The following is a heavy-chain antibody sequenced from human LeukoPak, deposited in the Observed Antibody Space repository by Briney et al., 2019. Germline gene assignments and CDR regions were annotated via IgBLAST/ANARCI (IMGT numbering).Heavy chain of an antibody. CDR3: ARQDERTSFDF. J-gene: IGHJ4*02. V-gene: IGHV4-59*08. Sequence: SETLSLTYTVSGGSINSYYWSWIRQPPGKGLEWIGYIYYSGSTSYNPSLKSRVTISVDTSKNQFSLRLTSVTAADTAVYYCARQDERTSFDFWGQGTLVTVSS. CDR1: GGSINSYY. CDR2: IYYSGST.